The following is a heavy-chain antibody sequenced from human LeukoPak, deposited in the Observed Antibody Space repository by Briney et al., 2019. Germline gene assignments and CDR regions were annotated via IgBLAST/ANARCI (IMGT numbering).Heavy chain of an antibody. V-gene: IGHV3-48*03. CDR1: GFTFSSYK. Sequence: GGSLRLSCAASGFTFSSYKMNWVRQAPGKGLEWVSYISSSGSTIYYADSVKGRFTISRDNAKNSLYLQMNSLRAEDTAVYYCARDRTWNGPSGSFDCWGQGTLVTVSS. D-gene: IGHD1-1*01. J-gene: IGHJ4*02. CDR2: ISSSGSTI. CDR3: ARDRTWNGPSGSFDC.